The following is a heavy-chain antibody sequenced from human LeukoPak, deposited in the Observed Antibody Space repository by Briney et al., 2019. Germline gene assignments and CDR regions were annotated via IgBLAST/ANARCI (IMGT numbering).Heavy chain of an antibody. J-gene: IGHJ6*02. CDR1: GFTFSGYT. V-gene: IGHV3-48*04. CDR2: ISSRSSTI. CDR3: PRGSTGKHYYYGMDV. Sequence: GSLRLSCAASGFTFSGYTMNWVRQAPGKGLEWISYISSRSSTIYYADSVKGRFTISRDNAKNSLYLQMNSLRAEDTAVYYCPRGSTGKHYYYGMDVWGQGTTVTVSS.